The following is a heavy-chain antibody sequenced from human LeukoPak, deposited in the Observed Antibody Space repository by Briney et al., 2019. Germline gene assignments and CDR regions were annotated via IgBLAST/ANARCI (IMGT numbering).Heavy chain of an antibody. J-gene: IGHJ4*02. Sequence: QPGGSLRLSCAASGFTFSSYEMNWVRQAPGKGLEWVSYISSSGSTIYYADSVKGRFTISRDNAKNSLYLQMNSLRAEDTAAYYCARDAFRQQLVGFDYWGQGTLVTVSS. V-gene: IGHV3-48*03. CDR3: ARDAFRQQLVGFDY. CDR1: GFTFSSYE. CDR2: ISSSGSTI. D-gene: IGHD6-6*01.